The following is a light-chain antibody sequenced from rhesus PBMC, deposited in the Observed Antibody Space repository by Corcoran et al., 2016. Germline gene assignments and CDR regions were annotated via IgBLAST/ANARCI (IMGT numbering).Light chain of an antibody. CDR2: KAS. CDR3: QQYSNTPLT. V-gene: IGKV1-22*01. CDR1: QSISRW. Sequence: DIQMTQSPSSLSASVGDTVTITCRARQSISRWLAWYQQKPGKAPKLLFDKASDLQSGVPSRFSCSGSGTDFTLTISSLQSEDFASYYCQQYSNTPLTFGGGTKVELK. J-gene: IGKJ4*01.